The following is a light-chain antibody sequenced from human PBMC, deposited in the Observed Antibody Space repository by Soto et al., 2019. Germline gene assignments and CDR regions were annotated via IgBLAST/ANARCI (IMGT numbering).Light chain of an antibody. CDR1: QSVGSD. J-gene: IGKJ5*01. CDR3: QHYGTSPFT. V-gene: IGKV3D-15*01. CDR2: DIF. Sequence: EIVMTQSPATLSVSPGERATLSCRASQSVGSDLAWYQQKPGQAPRLVIYDIFTRATGIPDRFAGIGSGTDFTLTISSLEPEDFAVYFCQHYGTSPFTSGQGTRLEIK.